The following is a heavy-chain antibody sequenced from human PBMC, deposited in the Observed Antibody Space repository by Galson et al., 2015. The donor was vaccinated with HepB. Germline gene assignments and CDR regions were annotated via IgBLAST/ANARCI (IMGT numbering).Heavy chain of an antibody. Sequence: SLRLSCAASGFTFKGFAMSWVRLTPGRGLEWIASISGSGNTPYHTDSVKGRFSISRDNSKNTLYLQMNNLTVEDTALYYCAKDLGGPKIIIRGVSDFWGQGTLVTVSS. CDR2: ISGSGNTP. D-gene: IGHD3-10*01. CDR1: GFTFKGFA. CDR3: AKDLGGPKIIIRGVSDF. J-gene: IGHJ4*02. V-gene: IGHV3-23*01.